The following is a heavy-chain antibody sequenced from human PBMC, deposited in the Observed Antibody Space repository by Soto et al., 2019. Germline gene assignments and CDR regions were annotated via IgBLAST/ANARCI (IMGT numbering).Heavy chain of an antibody. CDR2: IYYSGST. J-gene: IGHJ4*02. Sequence: PSETLSLTCTVSGGSISSGGYYWSWIRQHPGKGLEWIGYIYYSGSTYYNPSLKSRVTISVDTSKNQFSLKLSSVTAADTAVYYCARDPTDPKGIAARTFDYWGQGTLVTVSS. CDR1: GGSISSGGYY. CDR3: ARDPTDPKGIAARTFDY. V-gene: IGHV4-31*03. D-gene: IGHD6-6*01.